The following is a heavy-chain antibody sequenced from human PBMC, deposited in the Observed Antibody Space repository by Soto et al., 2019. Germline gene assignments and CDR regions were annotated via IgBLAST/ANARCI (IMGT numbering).Heavy chain of an antibody. D-gene: IGHD2-8*01. J-gene: IGHJ4*02. CDR3: ARDGPKGDNGALSFDY. V-gene: IGHV3-74*01. Sequence: EVQLVESGGGLVQPGGSLRLSCAASGFSFSNYWMHWVRQAPGKGPVWVSRINTDGSTTKYADSVMGRFTISRDNAKNTLYLQMDWLRAEDTAVYYCARDGPKGDNGALSFDYWGQVALVTVSS. CDR2: INTDGSTT. CDR1: GFSFSNYW.